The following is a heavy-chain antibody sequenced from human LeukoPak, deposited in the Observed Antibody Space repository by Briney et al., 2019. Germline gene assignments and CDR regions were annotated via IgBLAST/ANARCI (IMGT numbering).Heavy chain of an antibody. Sequence: GGSLRLSCAASGFTFSSYSMNWVRQAPGKGLEWVSSISSGSSYIYYADSVKGRFTISRDNAKNSLYLQMNSLRAEDTAVYYCARDLLFGLIAVAGTGSHYAMDVWGQGTTVTVSS. J-gene: IGHJ6*02. D-gene: IGHD6-19*01. V-gene: IGHV3-21*01. CDR1: GFTFSSYS. CDR3: ARDLLFGLIAVAGTGSHYAMDV. CDR2: ISSGSSYI.